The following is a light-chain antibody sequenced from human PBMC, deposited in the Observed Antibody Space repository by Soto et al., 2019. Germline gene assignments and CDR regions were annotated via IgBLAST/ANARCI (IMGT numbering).Light chain of an antibody. CDR1: QSVSSY. CDR3: QQRSNWPIT. CDR2: DAS. J-gene: IGKJ5*01. Sequence: EIVLTQSPATLSLSPGERATLSCRASQSVSSYLAWYQHKPGQAPRLLIYDASNRATGIPARFGGSGSGTDVPLTISSLEPEDFAVYYCQQRSNWPITFGQGTRLEIK. V-gene: IGKV3-11*01.